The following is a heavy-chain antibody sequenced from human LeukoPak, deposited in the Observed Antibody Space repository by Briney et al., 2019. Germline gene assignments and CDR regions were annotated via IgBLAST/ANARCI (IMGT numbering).Heavy chain of an antibody. CDR3: AIVAHYHDSSEGSDY. J-gene: IGHJ4*02. V-gene: IGHV1-2*02. Sequence: GASVKVSCKASGYTFTGYYMHWVRQAPGQGLEWLGWINPNSGGTNYAQKFQGRVTMTRDTSISTVYMELSRLRSDDTAVYYCAIVAHYHDSSEGSDYWGQGTLVTVSS. CDR1: GYTFTGYY. CDR2: INPNSGGT. D-gene: IGHD3-22*01.